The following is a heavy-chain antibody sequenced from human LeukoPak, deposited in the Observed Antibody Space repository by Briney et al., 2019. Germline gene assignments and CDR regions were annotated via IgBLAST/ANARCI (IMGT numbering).Heavy chain of an antibody. CDR2: ISAYNGNT. CDR3: ARVSPTFGGVIVIDY. D-gene: IGHD3-16*02. J-gene: IGHJ4*02. CDR1: GYTFTSYG. Sequence: GASVKASCKASGYTFTSYGISWVRQAPGQGLEWMGWISAYNGNTNYAQKLQGRVTMTTDTSTSTAYMELRSLRSDDTAVYYCARVSPTFGGVIVIDYWGQGTLVTVSS. V-gene: IGHV1-18*01.